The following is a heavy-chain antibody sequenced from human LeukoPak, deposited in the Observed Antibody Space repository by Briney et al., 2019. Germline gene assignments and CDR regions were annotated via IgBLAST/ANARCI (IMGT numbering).Heavy chain of an antibody. CDR2: IYPGDSNT. D-gene: IGHD3-16*02. V-gene: IGHV5-51*01. J-gene: IGHJ6*02. CDR1: GYSFTNYW. Sequence: GESLKISCKGSGYSFTNYWIGWVRQMPGKGLEWMGIIYPGDSNTRYSPSFQGQVTISADESISTAYLQWSSLKASDTAMYYCARHLSLGSGRYPYYYYGMDVWGQGTTVTVFS. CDR3: ARHLSLGSGRYPYYYYGMDV.